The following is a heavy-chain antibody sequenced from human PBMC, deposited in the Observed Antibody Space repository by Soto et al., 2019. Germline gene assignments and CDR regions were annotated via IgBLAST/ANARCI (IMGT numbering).Heavy chain of an antibody. CDR3: ARDYRRYSGYDGFDY. CDR1: GFTVSSYS. CDR2: ISSSSSYI. Sequence: EVQLVESGGGLVKPGGSLRLSCAASGFTVSSYSMNGVRQAPGKGLEWVSSISSSSSYIYYADSVKGRFTISRDNAKNSLYLQMNSLRAEDTAVYYCARDYRRYSGYDGFDYWGQGTLVTVSS. J-gene: IGHJ4*02. D-gene: IGHD5-12*01. V-gene: IGHV3-21*01.